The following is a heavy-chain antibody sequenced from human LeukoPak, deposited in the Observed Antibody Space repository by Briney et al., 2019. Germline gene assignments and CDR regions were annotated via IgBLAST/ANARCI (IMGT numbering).Heavy chain of an antibody. CDR1: GFTFSSYA. V-gene: IGHV3-48*03. Sequence: GRSLRLSCAASGFTFSSYAMNWVRQAPGKGLEWVSYISSSGSTIYYADSVKGRFTISRDNAKNSLYLQMNSLRAEDTAVYYCASGGYDPFDYWGQGTLVTVSS. J-gene: IGHJ4*02. CDR3: ASGGYDPFDY. CDR2: ISSSGSTI. D-gene: IGHD5-12*01.